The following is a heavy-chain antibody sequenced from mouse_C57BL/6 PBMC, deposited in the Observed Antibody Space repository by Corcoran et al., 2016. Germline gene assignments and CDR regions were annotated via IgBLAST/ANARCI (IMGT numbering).Heavy chain of an antibody. J-gene: IGHJ2*01. CDR1: DLNIKDYY. V-gene: IGHV14-1*01. Sequence: EVQLQQSGAELVRPGASVKLSCTASDLNIKDYYMHWVKQRPEKGLEWIGRIDPEDGDTEYAPKFQGKATMTADTSSNTAYLQLSSLTAEDTAVYYCTAYGSLDYWGQGTTLTVSS. D-gene: IGHD1-1*01. CDR2: IDPEDGDT. CDR3: TAYGSLDY.